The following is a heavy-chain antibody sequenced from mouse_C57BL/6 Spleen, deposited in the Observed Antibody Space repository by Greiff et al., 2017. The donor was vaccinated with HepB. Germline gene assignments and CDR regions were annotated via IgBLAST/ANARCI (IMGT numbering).Heavy chain of an antibody. V-gene: IGHV1-69*01. Sequence: QVQLQQSGAELVMPGASVKLSCKASGYTFTSYWMHWVKQRPGQGLEWIGEIDPSDSYTNYNQKFKGKSTLTVDKSSSTAYMQLSSLTSEDSAVYYCARKNYYGRAMDYWGQGTSVTVSS. CDR1: GYTFTSYW. CDR2: IDPSDSYT. D-gene: IGHD1-1*01. J-gene: IGHJ4*01. CDR3: ARKNYYGRAMDY.